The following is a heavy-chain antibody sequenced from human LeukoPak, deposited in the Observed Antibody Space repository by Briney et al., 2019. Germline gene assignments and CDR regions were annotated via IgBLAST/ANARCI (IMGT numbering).Heavy chain of an antibody. J-gene: IGHJ4*02. CDR1: GFTFSSYA. Sequence: GGSLRLSCAASGFTFSSYAMSWVRQAPGKGLEWVSAISGSGGSTYYADSVKGRFTISRDNAKNSLYLQMNSLRAEDTAVYYCARLHPAPERLLKRKSSYYFDYWGQGTLVTVSS. CDR2: ISGSGGST. CDR3: ARLHPAPERLLKRKSSYYFDY. V-gene: IGHV3-23*01. D-gene: IGHD2-15*01.